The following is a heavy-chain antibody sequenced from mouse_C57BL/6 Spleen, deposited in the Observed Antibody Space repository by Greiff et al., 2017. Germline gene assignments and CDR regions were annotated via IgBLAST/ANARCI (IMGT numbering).Heavy chain of an antibody. V-gene: IGHV2-6-1*01. D-gene: IGHD1-1*01. CDR1: GFSLTSYG. CDR3: ARHNYGSRGYAMDY. J-gene: IGHJ4*01. Sequence: VQLVESGPGLVAPSQSLSITCTVSGFSLTSYGVHWVRQPPGKGLEWLVVIWSDGSTTYNSALKSRLSISKDNSKSQVFLKMNSLQTDDTAMYYCARHNYGSRGYAMDYWGQGTSVTVSS. CDR2: IWSDGST.